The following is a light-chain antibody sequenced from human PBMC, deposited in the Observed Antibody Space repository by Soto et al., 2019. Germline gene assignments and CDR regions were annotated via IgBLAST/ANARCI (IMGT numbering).Light chain of an antibody. CDR1: NSDVGIYDF. CDR3: ISYTSDDVRYV. Sequence: QSALTQPASVSGTPGQSITISCTGSNSDVGIYDFVSWYQHHPGRAPKLIVSEVSHRPSGVSNRFSGSKSGNTASLTISGHQSEDEADYYCISYTSDDVRYVFGTGTQLTVL. J-gene: IGLJ1*01. V-gene: IGLV2-14*01. CDR2: EVS.